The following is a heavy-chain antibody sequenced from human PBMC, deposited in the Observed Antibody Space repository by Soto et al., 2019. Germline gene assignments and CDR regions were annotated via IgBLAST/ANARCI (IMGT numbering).Heavy chain of an antibody. CDR1: GFSLSNARMG. V-gene: IGHV2-26*01. J-gene: IGHJ5*02. Sequence: QVTLKESGPVLVKPTETLTLTCTVSGFSLSNARMGVSWIRQPPGQALEWLAHIFSNDEKSYSTSLKSRLTIYKDTSKSQLVLTLTNMVPVDTDTYYCARGGLGYYGSGTRSWFDPWGQGTLVTVSS. CDR3: ARGGLGYYGSGTRSWFDP. D-gene: IGHD3-10*01. CDR2: IFSNDEK.